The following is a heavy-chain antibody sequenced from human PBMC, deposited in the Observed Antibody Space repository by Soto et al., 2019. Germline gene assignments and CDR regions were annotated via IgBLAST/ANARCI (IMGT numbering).Heavy chain of an antibody. D-gene: IGHD5-12*01. CDR3: AREVATSNYYYYMDV. CDR2: IYYSGST. J-gene: IGHJ6*03. V-gene: IGHV4-59*01. Sequence: LETMSLTCTVCGGSICSYYWTLIRKTPGKGREWIGYIYYSGSTNYNPSLKSRVTISVDTSKNQFSLKLSSVTAADTAVYYCAREVATSNYYYYMDVWGKGTTVTVS. CDR1: GGSICSYY.